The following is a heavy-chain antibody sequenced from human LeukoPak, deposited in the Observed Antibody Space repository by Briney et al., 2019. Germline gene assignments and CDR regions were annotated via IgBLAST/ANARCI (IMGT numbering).Heavy chain of an antibody. V-gene: IGHV3-23*01. CDR2: ISGSGRST. D-gene: IGHD3/OR15-3a*01. Sequence: GGSLRLSCAASGFTFSDYAMSWVRQAPGKGLEWVSAISGSGRSTYYADSVKGRFTISRDNSKNTLSLQMNSLRVEDTAVYYCAKDGTGSDAFDMWGQGTMVTVSS. CDR3: AKDGTGSDAFDM. CDR1: GFTFSDYA. J-gene: IGHJ3*02.